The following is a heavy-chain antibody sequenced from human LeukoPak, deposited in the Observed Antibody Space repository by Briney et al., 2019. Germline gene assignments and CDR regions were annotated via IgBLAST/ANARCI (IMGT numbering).Heavy chain of an antibody. CDR2: IYSDGST. D-gene: IGHD1-26*01. CDR1: GFSFSSYS. CDR3: ARELREHGVFDI. V-gene: IGHV3-53*01. Sequence: GGSLRLSCAASGFSFSSYSMNWVRQAPGKGLEWVSEIYSDGSTYYAASVKGRFSISRDSPKNTVHLQMNSLRAEDTAVYYCARELREHGVFDIWGQGTMVTVSS. J-gene: IGHJ3*02.